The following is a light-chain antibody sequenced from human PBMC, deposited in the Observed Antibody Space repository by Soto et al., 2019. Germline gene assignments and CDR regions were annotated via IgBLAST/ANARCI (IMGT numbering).Light chain of an antibody. CDR3: QQYNTYST. CDR1: QSVSGW. V-gene: IGKV1-5*01. CDR2: AAS. Sequence: DIQMTQSPSTLSASVGDTVTVTCRASQSVSGWLAWYQQKPGKAPKRLIYAASSLQSGVPSRFSGSGSGTEFTLTISSLQPDDFATYYCQQYNTYSTFGQGTRLEN. J-gene: IGKJ5*01.